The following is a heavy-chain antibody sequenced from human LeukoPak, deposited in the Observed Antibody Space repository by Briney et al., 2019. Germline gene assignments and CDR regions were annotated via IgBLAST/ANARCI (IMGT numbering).Heavy chain of an antibody. CDR1: GGSISSGGYY. Sequence: PSETLSLTCTVSGGSISSGGYYWSWIRQHPGKGLEWIGYIYYSGSTYYNPSLKSRVTISVDTSKNQFSLKLSSATAADTAVYYCARAGDCSSTSCYTGQLWFDPWGQGTLVTVSS. CDR2: IYYSGST. D-gene: IGHD2-2*02. CDR3: ARAGDCSSTSCYTGQLWFDP. J-gene: IGHJ5*02. V-gene: IGHV4-31*03.